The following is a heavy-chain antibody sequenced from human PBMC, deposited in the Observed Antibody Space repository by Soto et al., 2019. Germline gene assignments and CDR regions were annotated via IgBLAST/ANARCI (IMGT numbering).Heavy chain of an antibody. CDR3: AKDRHYYDSSGYYPEYYFDY. D-gene: IGHD3-22*01. CDR1: GFTFDDYA. J-gene: IGHJ4*02. V-gene: IGHV3-23*01. CDR2: ISGSGGST. Sequence: PGGSLRLSCAPSGFTFDDYAMHWVRQAPGKGLEWVSGISGSGGSTYYADSVKGRFTISRDTSKNTLYLQMNSLRAEDTAVYYCAKDRHYYDSSGYYPEYYFDYWGQGTLVTVSS.